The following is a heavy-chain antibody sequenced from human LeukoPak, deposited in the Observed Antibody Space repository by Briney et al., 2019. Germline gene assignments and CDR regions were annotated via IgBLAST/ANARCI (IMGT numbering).Heavy chain of an antibody. CDR3: ASSLIVVVPAAVPNWFDP. CDR1: GVTFSRLV. D-gene: IGHD2-2*01. CDR2: IIPYFGTS. J-gene: IGHJ5*02. Sequence: ASVKVSCKASGVTFSRLVVSWVRQAPGQGLEWMGQIIPYFGTSNYAQNFQGRVTLTADESTSTAYMELSSLRSEDTAVYYCASSLIVVVPAAVPNWFDPWGQGTLVTVSS. V-gene: IGHV1-69*13.